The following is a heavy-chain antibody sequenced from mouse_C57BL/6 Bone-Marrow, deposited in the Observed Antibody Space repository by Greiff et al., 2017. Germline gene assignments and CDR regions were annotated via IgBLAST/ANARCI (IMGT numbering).Heavy chain of an antibody. CDR1: GFTFSSYG. CDR2: ISSGGSYT. Sequence: EVQRVESGGDLVKPGGSLKLSCAASGFTFSSYGMSWVRQTPDKRLEWVATISSGGSYTYYPDSVKGRFTISRDNAKNTLYLQMSGLKSEDTAMYYCARGRVYYYGSSYKDAMDYWGQGTSVTVSS. J-gene: IGHJ4*01. D-gene: IGHD1-1*01. V-gene: IGHV5-6*01. CDR3: ARGRVYYYGSSYKDAMDY.